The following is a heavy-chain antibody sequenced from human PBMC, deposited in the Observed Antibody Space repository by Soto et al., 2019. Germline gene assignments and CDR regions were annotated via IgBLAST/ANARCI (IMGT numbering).Heavy chain of an antibody. Sequence: GGSLRLSSAASEFTFSNYAMSWVRQAPGKGLEWVSDISYGCGTTYYADSVKGRFTISRDNSKNTLYLQMNSLRAEDTAVYYCAKNPGYYYDSTGYHFDYWGQGTLVTVSS. CDR3: AKNPGYYYDSTGYHFDY. V-gene: IGHV3-23*01. J-gene: IGHJ4*02. D-gene: IGHD3-22*01. CDR1: EFTFSNYA. CDR2: ISYGCGTT.